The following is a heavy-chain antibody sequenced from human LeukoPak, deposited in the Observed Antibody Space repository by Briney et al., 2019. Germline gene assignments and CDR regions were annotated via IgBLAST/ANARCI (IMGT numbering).Heavy chain of an antibody. Sequence: GGSLRLSCAASGLSFSSYAMSWVRQAPGKGLEWVSSISGSGGSTYYADSVKGRFTISRDNSKNTLYLQMNSLRAEDTAVYYCAKDKIAVAGTVGDYWGQGTLVTVSS. D-gene: IGHD6-19*01. CDR3: AKDKIAVAGTVGDY. V-gene: IGHV3-23*01. CDR2: ISGSGGST. J-gene: IGHJ4*02. CDR1: GLSFSSYA.